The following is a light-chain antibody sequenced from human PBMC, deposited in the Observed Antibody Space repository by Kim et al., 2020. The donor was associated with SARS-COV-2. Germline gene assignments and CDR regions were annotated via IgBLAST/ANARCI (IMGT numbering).Light chain of an antibody. J-gene: IGKJ5*01. Sequence: EFVLTQSPGTLSLSPGERATLSCRASQSISSNYLARYQQKPGQAPRLLIYGASSRATGIPDNFSGSGSGTDFTLTISRLEPEDFAVYYCQQYGSSPITFGQGTRLEIK. CDR3: QQYGSSPIT. V-gene: IGKV3-20*01. CDR1: QSISSNY. CDR2: GAS.